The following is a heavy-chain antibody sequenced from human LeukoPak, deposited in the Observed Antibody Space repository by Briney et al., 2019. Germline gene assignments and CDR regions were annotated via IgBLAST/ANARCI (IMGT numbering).Heavy chain of an antibody. CDR3: ASSPTTGRDYYYGTDV. CDR2: IYPGDSDT. J-gene: IGHJ6*02. Sequence: GESLKISCKGSGYTFTSYWIGWVRQMPGKGLEWMGIIYPGDSDTRYSPSFQGHVTTSADKSISTAYLQWSSLKASDTAMYYCASSPTTGRDYYYGTDVWGQGTTVTVSS. D-gene: IGHD4-17*01. CDR1: GYTFTSYW. V-gene: IGHV5-51*01.